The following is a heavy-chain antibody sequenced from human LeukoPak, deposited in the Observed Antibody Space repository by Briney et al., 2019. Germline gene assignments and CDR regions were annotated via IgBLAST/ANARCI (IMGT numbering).Heavy chain of an antibody. V-gene: IGHV4-59*01. J-gene: IGHJ5*02. CDR3: ARDHDFWSGSRWFDP. CDR1: GGSISSYY. CDR2: IYYSGST. D-gene: IGHD3-3*01. Sequence: SETVSLTCTVSGGSISSYYWSWVRQPPGKGLEWIGYIYYSGSTNYNPSLKSRVTISVDTSKNQFSLKLSSVTAADTAVYYCARDHDFWSGSRWFDPWGQGTLVTVSS.